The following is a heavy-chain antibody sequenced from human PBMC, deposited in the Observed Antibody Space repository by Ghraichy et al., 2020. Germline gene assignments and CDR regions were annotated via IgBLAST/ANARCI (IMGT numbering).Heavy chain of an antibody. CDR2: IKSKTDGGTT. V-gene: IGHV3-15*01. D-gene: IGHD3-3*01. CDR1: GFTFSNAW. CDR3: TTGWGVLRFLEWLLSPSDY. J-gene: IGHJ4*02. Sequence: GGSLRLSCAASGFTFSNAWMSWVRQAPGKGLEWVGRIKSKTDGGTTDYAAPVKGRFTISRDDSKNTLYLQMNSLKTEDTAVYYCTTGWGVLRFLEWLLSPSDYWGQGTLVTVSS.